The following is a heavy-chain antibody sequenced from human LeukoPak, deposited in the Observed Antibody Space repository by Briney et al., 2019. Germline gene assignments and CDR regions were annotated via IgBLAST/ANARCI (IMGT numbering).Heavy chain of an antibody. Sequence: SETLSLTCTVSGGSISPYYWSWIRQPPGKGLEWIGYIYYTGSHYYNPSLRSRVTISIDTSKNHFSLILSSVTAADTAVYYCARAPYYYDSSGYYYQFDYWGQGTLVTASS. CDR3: ARAPYYYDSSGYYYQFDY. J-gene: IGHJ4*02. CDR1: GGSISPYY. D-gene: IGHD3-22*01. CDR2: IYYTGSH. V-gene: IGHV4-59*01.